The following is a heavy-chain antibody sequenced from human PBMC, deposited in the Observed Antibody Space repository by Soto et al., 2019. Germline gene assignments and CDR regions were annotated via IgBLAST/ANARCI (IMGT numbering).Heavy chain of an antibody. CDR3: ARSHGSGSYCVY. J-gene: IGHJ4*02. D-gene: IGHD3-10*01. Sequence: QVQLVQSGAEVKKPGSSVKVSCKASGGTFGSYTISWVRQAPGQGLEWMGRIIPILGIANYAQKFQGRVTITADKSTSTAYMELSSLRSEDTAVYYCARSHGSGSYCVYWGQGTLVTVSS. V-gene: IGHV1-69*02. CDR2: IIPILGIA. CDR1: GGTFGSYT.